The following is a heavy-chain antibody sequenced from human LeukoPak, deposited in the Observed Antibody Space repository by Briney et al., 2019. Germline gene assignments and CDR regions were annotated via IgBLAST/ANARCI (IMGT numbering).Heavy chain of an antibody. CDR1: GFTFSSYA. Sequence: GGSLRLSCAASGFTFSSYATTWVRQAPGKGLEGVSDISGSGGSKYYTDSVKGGFTISRDKSKNRVYMQMKRLRADETAVYYCAKRIDPIGACALWFDPRGQGTLVTVSS. J-gene: IGHJ5*02. CDR2: ISGSGGSK. CDR3: AKRIDPIGACALWFDP. D-gene: IGHD1-26*01. V-gene: IGHV3-23*01.